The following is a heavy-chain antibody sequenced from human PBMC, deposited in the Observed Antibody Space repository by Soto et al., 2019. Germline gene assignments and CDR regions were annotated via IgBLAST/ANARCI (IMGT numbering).Heavy chain of an antibody. J-gene: IGHJ5*02. CDR3: AHRQGSGDILTGYYTGWFDP. Sequence: QITLKESGPTLVKPTQTLTLTCTFSGFSLSTSGVGVGWIRQPPGKALEWLALIYWDDDKRYSPSLKSRLTFPKDTAKTQVVLTMTNMDPVDTATYYCAHRQGSGDILTGYYTGWFDPWGQGTLVTVSS. CDR1: GFSLSTSGVG. CDR2: IYWDDDK. D-gene: IGHD3-9*01. V-gene: IGHV2-5*02.